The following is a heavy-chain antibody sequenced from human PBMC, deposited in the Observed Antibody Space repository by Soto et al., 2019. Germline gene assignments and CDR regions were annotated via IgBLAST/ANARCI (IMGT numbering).Heavy chain of an antibody. D-gene: IGHD3-3*01. V-gene: IGHV1-18*01. Sequence: ASVKVSCKTSGYTFNTYGINWVRQAPGQGLELMGWISAYDGKTTYTEKFQGRVTLTTDTSTSTAYMELRSLRSDDTAIYYCARDPHEFWTSYWFDPWGQGTTVTVSS. CDR1: GYTFNTYG. CDR2: ISAYDGKT. CDR3: ARDPHEFWTSYWFDP. J-gene: IGHJ5*02.